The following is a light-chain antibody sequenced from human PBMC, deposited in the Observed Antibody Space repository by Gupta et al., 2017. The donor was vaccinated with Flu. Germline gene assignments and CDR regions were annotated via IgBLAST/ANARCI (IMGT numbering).Light chain of an antibody. Sequence: GQTARITGGGNNIGRETVHWYQQKPGQAPLLVVCDDRDRPSGIPERFSGSNSGNTATLTISRVEAGDEADYYCQVWDTNNDHWVFGGGTMLTVL. J-gene: IGLJ3*02. CDR3: QVWDTNNDHWV. CDR1: NIGRET. V-gene: IGLV3-21*02. CDR2: DDR.